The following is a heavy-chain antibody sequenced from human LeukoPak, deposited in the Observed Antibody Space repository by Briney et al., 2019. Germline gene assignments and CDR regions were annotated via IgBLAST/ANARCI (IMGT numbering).Heavy chain of an antibody. V-gene: IGHV3-7*03. J-gene: IGHJ4*02. CDR2: IKQDGSEK. D-gene: IGHD2-2*01. Sequence: QPGGFLRLSCAASGFTFSSYWMSWVRQAPGKGLEWVANIKQDGSEKYYVDSVKGRFTISRDNAKNSLYLQMNSLRAEDTAVYYCARVRCSSTSCSFDYWGQGTLVTVSS. CDR1: GFTFSSYW. CDR3: ARVRCSSTSCSFDY.